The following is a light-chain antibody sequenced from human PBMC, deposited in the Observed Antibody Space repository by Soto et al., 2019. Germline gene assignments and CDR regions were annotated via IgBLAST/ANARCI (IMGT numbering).Light chain of an antibody. V-gene: IGKV3-15*01. CDR1: QSVSSN. J-gene: IGKJ4*01. CDR2: GAS. CDR3: QQYNNWPPLT. Sequence: EIVMTQSPATLSVSPGERATLSCRASQSVSSNLAWYQQKPGQAPRLLIYGASTTANGIPARFSGSGSGTELTLTISSLQSEDFAVYYCQQYNNWPPLTFGGGTKVDIK.